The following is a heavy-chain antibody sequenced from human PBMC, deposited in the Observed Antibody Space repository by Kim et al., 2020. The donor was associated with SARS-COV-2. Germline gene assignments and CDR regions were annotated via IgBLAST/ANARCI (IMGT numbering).Heavy chain of an antibody. D-gene: IGHD3-10*01. CDR3: AKDRLLWFGELYDY. V-gene: IGHV3-30*18. CDR1: GFTFSSYG. CDR2: ISYDGSNK. Sequence: GGSLRLSCAASGFTFSSYGMHWVRQAPGKGLECVAVISYDGSNKYYADSVKGRFTISRDNSKNTLYLQMNSLRAEDTAVYYCAKDRLLWFGELYDYWGQGTLVTVSS. J-gene: IGHJ4*02.